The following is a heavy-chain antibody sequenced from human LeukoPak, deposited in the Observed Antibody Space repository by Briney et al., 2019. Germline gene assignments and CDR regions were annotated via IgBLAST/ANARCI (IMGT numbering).Heavy chain of an antibody. CDR3: ARHYGAPYSSGWGGYFDY. CDR2: IYYIGST. D-gene: IGHD6-19*01. V-gene: IGHV4-39*01. Sequence: SETLSLTCTVSCGSISSSSYYWGWIRHPPGNGLEWMGSIYYIGSTYYNPCRKSRVTISVATSKNQFSLKLSSVTAADTAVYYCARHYGAPYSSGWGGYFDYWGQGTLVTVSS. J-gene: IGHJ4*02. CDR1: CGSISSSSYY.